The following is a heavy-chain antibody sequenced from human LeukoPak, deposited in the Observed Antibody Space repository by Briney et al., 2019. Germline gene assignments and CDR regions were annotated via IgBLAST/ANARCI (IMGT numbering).Heavy chain of an antibody. V-gene: IGHV4-34*01. D-gene: IGHD3-10*01. CDR1: GGSFSGYY. CDR3: ARGSLSYGSGSYYSGTLNWFDP. J-gene: IGHJ5*02. Sequence: SETLSLTCAVYGGSFSGYYWSWIRQPPGKGLEWIGEINHSGSTNYNQSLKSRVTISVDTSKNQFSLKLSSVTAADTAVYYCARGSLSYGSGSYYSGTLNWFDPWGQGTLVTVSS. CDR2: INHSGST.